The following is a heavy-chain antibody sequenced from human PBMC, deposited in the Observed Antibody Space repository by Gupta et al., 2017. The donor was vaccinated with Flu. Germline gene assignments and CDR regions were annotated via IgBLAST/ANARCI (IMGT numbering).Heavy chain of an antibody. Sequence: ELQFVESGGGLGKPGGVLGVSCPASGFTFRSYTMNGVRQAPGKGLEGVSAISSISHYIYYADALGGRITISRDNAKNSLYLQMNNLRAEDKAVDYGAREGALGELSSDDAFDLWGPGTMVTVSS. CDR3: AREGALGELSSDDAFDL. CDR2: ISSISHYI. V-gene: IGHV3-21*02. CDR1: GFTFRSYT. J-gene: IGHJ3*01. D-gene: IGHD3-16*02.